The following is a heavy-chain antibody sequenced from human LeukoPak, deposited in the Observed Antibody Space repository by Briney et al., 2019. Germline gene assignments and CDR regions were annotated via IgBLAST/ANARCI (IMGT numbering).Heavy chain of an antibody. CDR3: AKSGAARFDI. J-gene: IGHJ3*02. D-gene: IGHD6-6*01. V-gene: IGHV3-23*01. CDR1: GFTFSSSA. Sequence: TGGSLRLSCAASGFTFSSSAMSWVRQAPGKGLEWVSSISGSGSGGSTYYADSVKGRFTISRDNSKNTLYLQMNSLRAEDTAVYYCAKSGAARFDIWGQGTMVTVSS. CDR2: ISGSGSGGST.